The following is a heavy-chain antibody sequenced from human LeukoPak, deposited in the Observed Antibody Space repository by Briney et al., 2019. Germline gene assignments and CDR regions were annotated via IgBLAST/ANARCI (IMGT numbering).Heavy chain of an antibody. Sequence: SETLSLTCTVSGGSITNYYWSWIRQHPGKGLEWVGYIYYTGSTNYNPSLKSRVTISVDTSKNQFSLKLSSVTAADTAVYYCARVQIGYSYGLFDYWGQGTLVTVSS. V-gene: IGHV4-59*01. D-gene: IGHD5-18*01. CDR2: IYYTGST. CDR3: ARVQIGYSYGLFDY. CDR1: GGSITNYY. J-gene: IGHJ4*02.